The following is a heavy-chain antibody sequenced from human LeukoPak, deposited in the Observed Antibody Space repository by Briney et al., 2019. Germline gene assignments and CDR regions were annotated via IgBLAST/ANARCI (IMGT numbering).Heavy chain of an antibody. CDR3: ARLSLNYYDSSGYYCDY. D-gene: IGHD3-22*01. V-gene: IGHV5-51*01. J-gene: IGHJ4*02. CDR1: GYIFTNYW. Sequence: GESLKISCKGFGYIFTNYWIGWVRQMPGKGLEWMGIIYPDDSDTRYSPSFQGQVTISADKSISTAYLQWSSLKASDTAMYYCARLSLNYYDSSGYYCDYWGQGTLVTVSS. CDR2: IYPDDSDT.